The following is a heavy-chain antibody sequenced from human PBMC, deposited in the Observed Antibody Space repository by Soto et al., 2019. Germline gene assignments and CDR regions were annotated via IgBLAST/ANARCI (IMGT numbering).Heavy chain of an antibody. CDR3: AREGEGQWLAPRHFDY. D-gene: IGHD6-19*01. J-gene: IGHJ4*02. V-gene: IGHV4-4*02. Sequence: SETLSLTCAVSGGSISSSNWWSWVRQPPGKGLEWIGEIYHSGSTNYNPSLKSRVTISVDKSKNQFSLKLSSVTAADTAVYYCAREGEGQWLAPRHFDYWGQGTLVTVSS. CDR2: IYHSGST. CDR1: GGSISSSNW.